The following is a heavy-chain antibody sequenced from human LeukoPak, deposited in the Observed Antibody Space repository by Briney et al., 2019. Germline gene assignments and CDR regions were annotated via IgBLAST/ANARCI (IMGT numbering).Heavy chain of an antibody. CDR1: GDTFSNYP. V-gene: IGHV1-69*02. J-gene: IGHJ4*02. D-gene: IGHD3-16*01. CDR3: ARSLNFASPMTFDY. CDR2: IIPFLTLT. Sequence: GASVTVSCKASGDTFSNYPINWVRQAPGQGLEWLGRIIPFLTLTNYAQNFQDRVTITADNSTSTAYMELSSLRSEDTAMYYCARSLNFASPMTFDYWGQGTLVTVSS.